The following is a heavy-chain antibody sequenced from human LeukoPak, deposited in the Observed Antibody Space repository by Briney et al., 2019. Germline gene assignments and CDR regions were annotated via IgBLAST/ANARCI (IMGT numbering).Heavy chain of an antibody. CDR2: INSDGSST. J-gene: IGHJ4*02. CDR3: ARGAARLGSDY. Sequence: GGSLRLSCAASGFTFSSYAMSWVRQAPGKGLAWVSRINSDGSSTIYADSVKGRFTISRDNAKNTLYLQMNSLRAEDTAVYYCARGAARLGSDYWGQGTLVTVSS. V-gene: IGHV3-74*01. D-gene: IGHD6-6*01. CDR1: GFTFSSYA.